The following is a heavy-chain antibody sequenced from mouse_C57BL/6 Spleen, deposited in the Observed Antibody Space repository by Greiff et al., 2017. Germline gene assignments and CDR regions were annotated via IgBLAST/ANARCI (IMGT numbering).Heavy chain of an antibody. CDR3: SRGGYYDENYFDY. CDR2: ISYSGST. V-gene: IGHV3-1*01. D-gene: IGHD2-4*01. Sequence: VQLKESGPGMVKPSQSLSLTCTVTGYSITSGYDWHCIRPFPGNKLEWMGYISYSGSTNYTPSLKSRISITHAPSKNHFFLKLKSVTTEETATNDRSRGGYYDENYFDYWGQGTTLTVSS. J-gene: IGHJ2*01. CDR1: GYSITSGYD.